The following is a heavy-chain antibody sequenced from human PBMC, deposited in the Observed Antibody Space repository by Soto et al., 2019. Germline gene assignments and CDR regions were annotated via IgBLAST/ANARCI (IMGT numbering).Heavy chain of an antibody. V-gene: IGHV1-3*05. CDR2: INAGNGNT. CDR3: ATGWVTAIDGD. CDR1: GYTFTSYA. Sequence: QVQLVQSGAEEKKPGASVKVSCKASGYTFTSYAMHWVRQTPGQRLEWMGWINAGNGNTKYSQKFQGRVTITRDTSASTAYMELSSLRSEDTAVYYCATGWVTAIDGDWGQGTLVTVSS. J-gene: IGHJ4*02. D-gene: IGHD2-21*02.